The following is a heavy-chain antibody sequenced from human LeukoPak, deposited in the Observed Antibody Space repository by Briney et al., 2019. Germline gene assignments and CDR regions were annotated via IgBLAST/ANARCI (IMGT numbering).Heavy chain of an antibody. CDR3: AAELETATNAFDI. D-gene: IGHD5-24*01. V-gene: IGHV1-58*02. Sequence: ASVKVSCEASGFTFTSSAMQWVRQARGQRLEWIGWIVVGSGNTNYAQKFQERVIITRDKSTSTAYMELSSLRSEDTAVYYCAAELETATNAFDIWGQGTMVTVSS. J-gene: IGHJ3*02. CDR2: IVVGSGNT. CDR1: GFTFTSSA.